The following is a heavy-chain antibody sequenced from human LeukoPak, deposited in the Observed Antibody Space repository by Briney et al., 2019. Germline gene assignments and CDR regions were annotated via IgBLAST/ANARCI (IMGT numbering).Heavy chain of an antibody. V-gene: IGHV4-39*07. D-gene: IGHD3-9*01. CDR1: GGSISSSSYY. J-gene: IGHJ4*02. CDR3: ARGLVIMSPFDY. Sequence: SETLSLTCTVSGGSISSSSYYWGWIRQPPGKGLECIGSIYYSGSTYYNPSLKSRVTISVDTSKNQFSLKLSSVTAADTAVYYCARGLVIMSPFDYWGQGTLVTVSS. CDR2: IYYSGST.